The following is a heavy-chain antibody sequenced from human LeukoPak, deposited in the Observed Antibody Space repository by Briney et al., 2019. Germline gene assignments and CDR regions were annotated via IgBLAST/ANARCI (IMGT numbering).Heavy chain of an antibody. V-gene: IGHV3-30-3*01. D-gene: IGHD6-19*01. CDR1: GFTFSSYA. Sequence: PGRSLRLSCAASGFTFSSYAMHWVRQAPGKGLEWVALISYDGSGQYYTESVKGRFTISRDSSKSTLYLQVNSLRVEDTAVYYCARANRPFHTSGWYKDYWGQGTLVTVSS. J-gene: IGHJ4*02. CDR3: ARANRPFHTSGWYKDY. CDR2: ISYDGSGQ.